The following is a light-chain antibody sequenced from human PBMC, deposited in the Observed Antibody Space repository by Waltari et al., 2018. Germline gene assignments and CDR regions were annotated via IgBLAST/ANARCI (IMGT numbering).Light chain of an antibody. CDR1: QSILFTSNNKDS. CDR3: QQYLSVPLT. J-gene: IGKJ4*01. Sequence: DIVMTQSPDSLAVSLGESATINCKSSQSILFTSNNKDSLAWYLQKPGQPPKLLIFGASTRQSGVPDRFSGGGSGTDFTLTISSLQAEDVAVYYCQQYLSVPLTFGGGTKVEI. V-gene: IGKV4-1*01. CDR2: GAS.